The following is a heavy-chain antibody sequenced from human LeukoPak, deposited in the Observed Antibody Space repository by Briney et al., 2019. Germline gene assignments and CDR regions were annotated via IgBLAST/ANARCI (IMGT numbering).Heavy chain of an antibody. CDR3: ARDLMGEALDY. Sequence: ASVKVPCKASGYTFTSYYMHWVRQAPGQGLEWMGIINPSGGSTSYAQKFQGRVTMTRDTSTSTVYMELSSLRSEDTAVYYCARDLMGEALDYCGQGTLVTVSS. J-gene: IGHJ4*02. CDR2: INPSGGST. D-gene: IGHD3-16*01. V-gene: IGHV1-46*01. CDR1: GYTFTSYY.